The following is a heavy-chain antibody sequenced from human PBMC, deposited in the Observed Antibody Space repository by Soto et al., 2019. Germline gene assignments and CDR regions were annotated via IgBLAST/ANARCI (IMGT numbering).Heavy chain of an antibody. J-gene: IGHJ6*03. D-gene: IGHD2-8*01. V-gene: IGHV1-18*01. CDR2: ISAYNGNT. CDR1: GYTFTSYG. Sequence: ASVKVSCKASGYTFTSYGISWVRQAPGQGLEWMGWISAYNGNTNYAQKLQGRVTMTTDTSTSTAYMELRSLRSDDTAVYYCASDLWFAVIFSAIVLMVYGRRGVCNYMDVWGKGTTVTVSS. CDR3: ASDLWFAVIFSAIVLMVYGRRGVCNYMDV.